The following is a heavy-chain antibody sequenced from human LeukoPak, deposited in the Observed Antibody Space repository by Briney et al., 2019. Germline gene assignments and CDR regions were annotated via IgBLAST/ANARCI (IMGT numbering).Heavy chain of an antibody. Sequence: SETLSLTCSVSNGSISSYFWNWVRLPPGKGLEWIGYIYYSGGTNYNPSLKSRVTISLDTSKNQFSLKVSSVTAADTAVYYCARGGMRYYDSGGHDYWGQGTLVTVSS. J-gene: IGHJ4*02. D-gene: IGHD3-22*01. CDR2: IYYSGGT. CDR1: NGSISSYF. V-gene: IGHV4-59*01. CDR3: ARGGMRYYDSGGHDY.